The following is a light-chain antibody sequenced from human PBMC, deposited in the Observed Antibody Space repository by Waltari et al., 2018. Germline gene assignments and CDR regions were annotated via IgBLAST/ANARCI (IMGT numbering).Light chain of an antibody. J-gene: IGLJ3*02. CDR1: RAHSSNL. V-gene: IGLV4-69*01. CDR3: QTGGHGTWV. CDR2: VNSDGSH. Sequence: QLVLTQSPSASASLEASAKLTCILSRAHSSNLIAWSQQRPEKGPRYLMKVNSDGSHSKGDEIPDRFSGSSSGAERYLTISNLQSEDEADYFCQTGGHGTWVFGGGTTLTVL.